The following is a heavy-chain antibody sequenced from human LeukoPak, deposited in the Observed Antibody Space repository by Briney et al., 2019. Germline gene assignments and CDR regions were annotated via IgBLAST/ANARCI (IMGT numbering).Heavy chain of an antibody. CDR1: GYTLTELS. CDR2: FDPEDGET. CDR3: ATGYTVYDSSGPNAFDI. J-gene: IGHJ3*02. D-gene: IGHD3-22*01. Sequence: ASGKVSCKVSGYTLTELSMHWGRQAPGKGREWMGWFDPEDGETIYGQKFQGRVTMTEDTSTDTAYMELSSLRSEDTAVYYCATGYTVYDSSGPNAFDIWGQGTMVTVSS. V-gene: IGHV1-24*01.